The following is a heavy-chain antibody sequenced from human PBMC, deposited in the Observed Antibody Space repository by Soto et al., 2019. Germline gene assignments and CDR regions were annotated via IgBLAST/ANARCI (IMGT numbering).Heavy chain of an antibody. CDR2: IIPIFGTA. V-gene: IGHV1-69*01. Sequence: QVQLVQSGAEVKKPGSSVKVSCKASGGTFSSYAISWVRQAPGQGLEWMGGIIPIFGTANYAQKFQGRVTITADESTSTAYTELSSLRSEDTAVYYCARAYCSGGSCYSDYYYGMDVWGQGTTVTVSS. J-gene: IGHJ6*02. CDR3: ARAYCSGGSCYSDYYYGMDV. CDR1: GGTFSSYA. D-gene: IGHD2-15*01.